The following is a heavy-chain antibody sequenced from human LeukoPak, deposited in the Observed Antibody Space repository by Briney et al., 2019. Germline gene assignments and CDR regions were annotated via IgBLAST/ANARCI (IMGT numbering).Heavy chain of an antibody. CDR2: IGGSGGST. V-gene: IGHV3-23*01. D-gene: IGHD3-10*01. J-gene: IGHJ4*02. CDR3: ARDFWYGLGEGSTSFHY. CDR1: GFTFSSYA. Sequence: GGSLRLSCAASGFTFSSYAMGWVRQAPGKGREWVSGIGGSGGSTYYADSVKGRFTSSRDNAKNSLFLQMNSLRAEETAVYYCARDFWYGLGEGSTSFHYWGQGTMVTVPS.